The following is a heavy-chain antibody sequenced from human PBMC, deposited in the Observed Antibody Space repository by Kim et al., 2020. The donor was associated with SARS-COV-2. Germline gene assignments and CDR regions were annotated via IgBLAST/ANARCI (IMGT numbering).Heavy chain of an antibody. J-gene: IGHJ4*02. Sequence: GGSLRLSCAASGFTFSSYSMNWVRQAPGKGLEWVSSISSSSSYIYYADSVKGRFTISRDNAKNSLYLQMNSLRAEDTAVYYCARDAPPSLLGNYYDSSGSIDYWGQGTLVTVSS. V-gene: IGHV3-21*01. CDR2: ISSSSSYI. D-gene: IGHD3-22*01. CDR3: ARDAPPSLLGNYYDSSGSIDY. CDR1: GFTFSSYS.